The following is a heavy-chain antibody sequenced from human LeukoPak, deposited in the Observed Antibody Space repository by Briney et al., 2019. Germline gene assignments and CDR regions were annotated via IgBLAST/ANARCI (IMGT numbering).Heavy chain of an antibody. V-gene: IGHV4-59*08. Sequence: SETLSLTCSGSGGSINTYYWTWMRQRPGKGLKWIGGVTSAGATNYNPSLRIRVSMSLATSQEQFSLKLTSVTAADTALYSCARQPDYGDQVFDYWGQGILVTVSS. CDR1: GGSINTYY. CDR2: VTSAGAT. J-gene: IGHJ4*02. CDR3: ARQPDYGDQVFDY. D-gene: IGHD4-17*01.